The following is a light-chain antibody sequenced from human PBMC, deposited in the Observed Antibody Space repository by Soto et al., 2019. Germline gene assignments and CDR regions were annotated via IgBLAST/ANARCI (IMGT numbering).Light chain of an antibody. Sequence: DIQMTQSPSTLSASVGDRVTITCRASQSISSWLAWYQQKPGKAPKLLIYDASSLESGVPSRFSGSGSGTEFILTISSLQSVDFATYYRQQYIIYSPFCQGTRSDIK. CDR3: QQYIIYSP. J-gene: IGKJ1*01. CDR2: DAS. V-gene: IGKV1-5*01. CDR1: QSISSW.